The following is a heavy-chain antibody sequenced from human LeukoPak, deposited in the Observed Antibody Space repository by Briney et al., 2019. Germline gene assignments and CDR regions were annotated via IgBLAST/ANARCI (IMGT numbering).Heavy chain of an antibody. CDR2: IYYSGST. D-gene: IGHD4-17*01. V-gene: IGHV4-59*08. J-gene: IGHJ4*02. Sequence: SETLSLTRTVSGGSISSYYWSWIRQPPGKGLEWIGYIYYSGSTNYNPSLKSRVTISVDTSKNQFSLKLSSVTAADTAVYYCARLTSYGDYYYFDYWGQGTLVTVSS. CDR1: GGSISSYY. CDR3: ARLTSYGDYYYFDY.